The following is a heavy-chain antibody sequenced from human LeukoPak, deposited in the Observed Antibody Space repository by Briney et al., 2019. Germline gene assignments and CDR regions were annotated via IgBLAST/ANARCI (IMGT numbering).Heavy chain of an antibody. Sequence: GGSLRLSCAASGFTFDDYARHWVGQAPGKGREGVAGISWNSGSIGYADSVKGRFTISRDNAKNSLYLQMNSLRAKDTAVYYCARDLSTVIAHVLYFDSWGQGALVTVSS. CDR2: ISWNSGSI. CDR3: ARDLSTVIAHVLYFDS. J-gene: IGHJ4*02. V-gene: IGHV3-9*01. CDR1: GFTFDDYA. D-gene: IGHD4-11*01.